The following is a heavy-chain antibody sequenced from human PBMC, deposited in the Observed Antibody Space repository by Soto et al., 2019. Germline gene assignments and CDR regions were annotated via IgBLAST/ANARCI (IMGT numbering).Heavy chain of an antibody. CDR1: GGSIRGYY. CDR3: ARMVRGVHRFDY. V-gene: IGHV4-34*01. CDR2: INHSGST. Sequence: PSETLSLTCAVYGGSIRGYYWSWIRQPPGKGLEWIGEINHSGSTNYNPSLKSRVTISVDTSKNQFSLKLSSVTAADTAVYYCARMVRGVHRFDYWGQGTLVTVSS. D-gene: IGHD3-10*01. J-gene: IGHJ4*02.